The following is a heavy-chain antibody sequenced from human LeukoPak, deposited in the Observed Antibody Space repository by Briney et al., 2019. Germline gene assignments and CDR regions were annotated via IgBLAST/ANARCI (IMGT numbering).Heavy chain of an antibody. CDR1: GGFISSSSYY. Sequence: SETLSLTCSVSGGFISSSSYYWGWIRQSPGTGLEWIGDIYHSGRTYYNPSLKSRVAISIDTSKNQFSLRLRSMTAADTAVFYCARRRYYDSTGYFEWGRGTLVTVSS. D-gene: IGHD3-22*01. CDR3: ARRRYYDSTGYFE. V-gene: IGHV4-39*01. J-gene: IGHJ1*01. CDR2: IYHSGRT.